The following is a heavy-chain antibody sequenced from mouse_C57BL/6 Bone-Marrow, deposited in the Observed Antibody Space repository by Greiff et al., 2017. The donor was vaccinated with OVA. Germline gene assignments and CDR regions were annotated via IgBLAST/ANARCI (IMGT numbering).Heavy chain of an antibody. J-gene: IGHJ1*03. Sequence: QVQLQQSGAELVRPGPSVKVSCKASGYAFTNYLIEWVKQRPGQGLEWIGVINPGSGGTNYNEKFKGKATLTADKSSSTAYMQLSSLTSEDSAVYFCAREDYGSTYWYFDVWGTGTTVTVSS. CDR1: GYAFTNYL. V-gene: IGHV1-54*01. CDR2: INPGSGGT. D-gene: IGHD1-1*01. CDR3: AREDYGSTYWYFDV.